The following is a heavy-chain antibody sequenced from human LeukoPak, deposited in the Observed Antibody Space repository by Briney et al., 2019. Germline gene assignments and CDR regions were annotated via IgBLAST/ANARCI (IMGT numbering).Heavy chain of an antibody. CDR3: ARGGGSTYGFFSSPDY. CDR2: IKSDGSSA. D-gene: IGHD5-18*01. V-gene: IGHV3-74*01. CDR1: GFIFSSYW. J-gene: IGHJ4*02. Sequence: GGSLRLSCAASGFIFSSYWMHWVRQVPGKGLVWMSRIKSDGSSATYADSVKGRFTISRDSAKNTVYLQMNSLRAEDTALYYCARGGGSTYGFFSSPDYWGQGTLVTVSS.